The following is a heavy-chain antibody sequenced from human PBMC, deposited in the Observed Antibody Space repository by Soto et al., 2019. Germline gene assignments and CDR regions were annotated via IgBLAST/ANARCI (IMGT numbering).Heavy chain of an antibody. V-gene: IGHV3-73*01. D-gene: IGHD2-21*01. CDR3: TRHAGGQVEHSFSYSFMDV. CDR1: GFPLSDSA. J-gene: IGHJ6*04. CDR2: IRSKTNNYAT. Sequence: EVQLVESGGGLVQPGGSLKLACLASGFPLSDSAIHWVRKASGKGLEWVGRIRSKTNNYATTYGAPVRGRFTLSRDESKNTAYLQMHNLESEDAAVYYCTRHAGGQVEHSFSYSFMDVWGKGTTVSVLS.